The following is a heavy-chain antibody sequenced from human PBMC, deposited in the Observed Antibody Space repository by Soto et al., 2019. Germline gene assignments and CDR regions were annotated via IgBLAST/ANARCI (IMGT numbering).Heavy chain of an antibody. CDR2: NIPIFGTA. D-gene: IGHD1-26*01. Sequence: SVKVSCKSSGGTFSSYAISWVRQAPGQGLEWMGGNIPIFGTANDAQKFQGRVTITADKSTSTAYMELSSLRSEDTAVYYCASRYSGSSKGGSVDYGGQGTLVTVSS. V-gene: IGHV1-69*06. J-gene: IGHJ4*02. CDR1: GGTFSSYA. CDR3: ASRYSGSSKGGSVDY.